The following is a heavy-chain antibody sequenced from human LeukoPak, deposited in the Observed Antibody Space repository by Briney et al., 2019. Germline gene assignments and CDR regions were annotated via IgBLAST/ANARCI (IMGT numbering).Heavy chain of an antibody. D-gene: IGHD3-22*01. CDR2: INHSGST. Sequence: PSETLSLTCAVYGGSFSGYYWSWIRQPPGKGLEWIGEINHSGSTNYNPSLRSRVTISVDTSKNQFSLKLSSVTAADTAVYYCARSTRYDSSGYYLEAFDIWGQGTMVTVSS. J-gene: IGHJ3*02. V-gene: IGHV4-34*01. CDR1: GGSFSGYY. CDR3: ARSTRYDSSGYYLEAFDI.